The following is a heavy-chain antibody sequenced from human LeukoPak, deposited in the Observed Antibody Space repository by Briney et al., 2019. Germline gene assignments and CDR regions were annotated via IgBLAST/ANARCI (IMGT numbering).Heavy chain of an antibody. J-gene: IGHJ4*02. D-gene: IGHD2-2*01. Sequence: SETLSLTCAVYGGSFSGYYWSWLRQPPGKGLEWIGEIYHCGSTNYNPSLKSRGTISLDTSKNQFSLTLGSVPAADPAVYYCARWALFGGSTSCYDYWGQGTLVTVSS. CDR1: GGSFSGYY. CDR2: IYHCGST. CDR3: ARWALFGGSTSCYDY. V-gene: IGHV4-34*01.